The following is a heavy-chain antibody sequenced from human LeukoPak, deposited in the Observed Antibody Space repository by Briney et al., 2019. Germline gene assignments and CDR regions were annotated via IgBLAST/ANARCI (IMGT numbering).Heavy chain of an antibody. CDR2: IIPILGIA. J-gene: IGHJ4*02. D-gene: IGHD5-12*01. CDR3: AREDIVAMPAYYFDY. V-gene: IGHV1-69*04. Sequence: PVKVSCEASGGTFSSYAISWVRQAPGQGLEWMGRIIPILGIASYAQKFQGRVTITADKSTSTAYMELSSLRSEDTAVYYCAREDIVAMPAYYFDYWGQGTLVTVSS. CDR1: GGTFSSYA.